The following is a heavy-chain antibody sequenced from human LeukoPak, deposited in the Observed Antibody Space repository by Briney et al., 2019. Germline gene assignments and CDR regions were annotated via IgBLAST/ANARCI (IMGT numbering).Heavy chain of an antibody. CDR2: INHSGST. J-gene: IGHJ5*02. D-gene: IGHD6-6*01. CDR3: AKDRRGLTAVRPLFDP. CDR1: GGSFSGYY. V-gene: IGHV4-34*01. Sequence: SETLSLTCAVYGGSFSGYYWSWIRQPPGKGLEWIGEINHSGSTNYNPSLKSRVTISVDTSKNQFSLKLSSVTAADTAVYYCAKDRRGLTAVRPLFDPWGQGTLVTVSS.